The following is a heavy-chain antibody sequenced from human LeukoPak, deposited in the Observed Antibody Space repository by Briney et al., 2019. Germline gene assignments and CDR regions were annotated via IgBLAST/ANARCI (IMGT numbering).Heavy chain of an antibody. CDR1: GFTFSTYA. CDR2: ISGSGVNT. D-gene: IGHD2-8*01. J-gene: IGHJ4*02. Sequence: GGSLRLSRAASGFTFSTYAMTWVRQAPGRGLEWVSAISGSGVNTYYADSVKGRLTISRDNSRNTLYLQVNSLRAEDTAVYFCAKTNWIDNPYYFDWWGQGTLVTVSS. CDR3: AKTNWIDNPYYFDW. V-gene: IGHV3-23*01.